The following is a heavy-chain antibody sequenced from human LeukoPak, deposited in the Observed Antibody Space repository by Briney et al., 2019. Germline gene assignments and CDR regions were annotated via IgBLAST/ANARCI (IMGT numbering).Heavy chain of an antibody. CDR2: IIPIFGTA. D-gene: IGHD5-24*01. V-gene: IGHV1-69*13. CDR3: ARPVEMATILHDAFDI. J-gene: IGHJ3*02. CDR1: GGTFSSYA. Sequence: ASVNVSCTASGGTFSSYAISWVRQAPGQGLEWMGGIIPIFGTANYAQKFQGRVTITADESTSTAYMELSSLRSEDTAVYYCARPVEMATILHDAFDIWGQGTMVAVSS.